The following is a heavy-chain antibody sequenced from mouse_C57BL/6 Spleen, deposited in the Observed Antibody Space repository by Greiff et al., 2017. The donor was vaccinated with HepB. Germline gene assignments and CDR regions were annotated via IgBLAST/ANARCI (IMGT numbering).Heavy chain of an antibody. Sequence: VQLQQSGPELVKPGASVKISCKASGYAFSSSWMNWVKQRPGKGLEWIGRIYPGDGDTNYNGKFKGKATLTADKSSSTAYMQLSSLTSEDSAVYFCARWGLRRDWYFDVWGKGTTVTVSS. CDR3: ARWGLRRDWYFDV. V-gene: IGHV1-82*01. CDR2: IYPGDGDT. CDR1: GYAFSSSW. D-gene: IGHD2-4*01. J-gene: IGHJ1*03.